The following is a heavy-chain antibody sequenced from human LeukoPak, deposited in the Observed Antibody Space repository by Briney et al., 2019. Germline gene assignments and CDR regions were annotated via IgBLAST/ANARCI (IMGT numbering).Heavy chain of an antibody. D-gene: IGHD3-22*01. CDR3: ARGYYDSSGYLLY. J-gene: IGHJ4*02. CDR1: GGTFSDYA. Sequence: GASVKVSCKASGGTFSDYALNWVRQAPGQGLEWMGVFIPILGTANSTQKFQDRVTITRDTSASTAYMELSSLRSEDMAVYYCARGYYDSSGYLLYWGQGTLVTVSS. V-gene: IGHV1-69*10. CDR2: FIPILGTA.